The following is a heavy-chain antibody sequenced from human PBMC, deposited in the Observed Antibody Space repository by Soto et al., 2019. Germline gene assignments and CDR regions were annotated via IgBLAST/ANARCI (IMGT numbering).Heavy chain of an antibody. CDR1: GFIFSKYS. J-gene: IGHJ4*02. D-gene: IGHD1-26*01. CDR2: ISSNSVTI. CDR3: AREDILGTRSFDY. Sequence: GGTLRLSCGASGFIFSKYSMNWVRQAPGKGLEWLSYISSNSVTIYYADSVRGRFTIFRDNAKNSLYLQMNSLRDEDTAVYYCAREDILGTRSFDYWGQGALVTVSS. V-gene: IGHV3-48*02.